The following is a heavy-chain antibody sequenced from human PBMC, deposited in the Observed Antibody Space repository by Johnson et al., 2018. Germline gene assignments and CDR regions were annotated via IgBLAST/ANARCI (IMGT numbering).Heavy chain of an antibody. D-gene: IGHD6-19*01. V-gene: IGHV3-30-3*01. J-gene: IGHJ3*02. Sequence: QVQLVQSGGGVVQPGTSLRLSCATSGFTFSDSVMHWVRQAPGKGLEWVAGISLDGSNKHYTDSVKGRFTISRDNSENSVYLLMNSLTAEDTAVYYCAREGYSSGRAGLFDIWGQGTMVTVSS. CDR2: ISLDGSNK. CDR1: GFTFSDSV. CDR3: AREGYSSGRAGLFDI.